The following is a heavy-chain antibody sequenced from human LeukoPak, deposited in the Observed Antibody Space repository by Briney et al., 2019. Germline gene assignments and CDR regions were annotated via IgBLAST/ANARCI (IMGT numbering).Heavy chain of an antibody. CDR2: ISGSGDRT. Sequence: GGSLSLSCAASGFTFTDYAIYWVRQAPGKGLEWVSGISGSGDRTYYADAVKGRFTISRDNSKNTVYLQMDSLRAEDTAVYYCANSRGHGSGNLWGQGTLVTVSS. D-gene: IGHD3-10*01. V-gene: IGHV3-23*01. CDR1: GFTFTDYA. J-gene: IGHJ5*02. CDR3: ANSRGHGSGNL.